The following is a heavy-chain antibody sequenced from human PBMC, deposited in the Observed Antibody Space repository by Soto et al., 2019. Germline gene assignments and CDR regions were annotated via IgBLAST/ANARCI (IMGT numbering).Heavy chain of an antibody. D-gene: IGHD3-3*01. J-gene: IGHJ6*02. Sequence: RLPETLSLTCAVSGGSISISNWWSWVRQPPGKGLEWIGEIYHSGSTNYNPSLKSRVTISVDKSKNQFSLKLSSVTAADTAVYYCARVPFGVVPDYYYYGMDGWGQGTTVTVSS. V-gene: IGHV4-4*03. CDR2: IYHSGST. CDR3: ARVPFGVVPDYYYYGMDG. CDR1: GGSISISNW.